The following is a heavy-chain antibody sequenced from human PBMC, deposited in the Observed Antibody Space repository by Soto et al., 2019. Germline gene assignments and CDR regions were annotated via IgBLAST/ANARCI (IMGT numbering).Heavy chain of an antibody. V-gene: IGHV3-33*01. J-gene: IGHJ6*03. D-gene: IGHD2-2*01. CDR3: ARAELPEGTRYYDYNYMDV. Sequence: GGSLRLSCAASGFTFSSYGMHWVRQAPGKGLEWVAVIWYDGSNKYYADSVKGRFTISRDDSKNTLYLQMNSLRAEDTAVYYCARAELPEGTRYYDYNYMDVWGKGTTVTVAS. CDR2: IWYDGSNK. CDR1: GFTFSSYG.